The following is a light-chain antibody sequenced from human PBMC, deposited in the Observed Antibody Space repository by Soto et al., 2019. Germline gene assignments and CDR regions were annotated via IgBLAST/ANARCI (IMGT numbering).Light chain of an antibody. J-gene: IGLJ1*01. CDR1: SSDVGGYNY. CDR2: DVS. V-gene: IGLV2-11*01. CDR3: CSYAGSYYV. Sequence: QSARTQPRSVSGSPGQSVTSSCTGTSSDVGGYNYVSWYQQHPGKAPKLMIYDVSKRPSGVPDRFSGSKSGNTASLTISGLQAEDEADYYCCSYAGSYYVFGTATKLTVL.